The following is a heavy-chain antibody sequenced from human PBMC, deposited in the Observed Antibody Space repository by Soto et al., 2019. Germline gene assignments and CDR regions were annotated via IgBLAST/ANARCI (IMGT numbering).Heavy chain of an antibody. V-gene: IGHV1-24*01. Sequence: GASVKVSCKVSGYTLTELSMHWVRQAPGKGLEWMGGFDPEDGETIYAQKFQGRVTMTEDTSTDTAYMELSSLRSEDTAVYYCATAINYYDSPDAFDIWGQGTMVTVSS. CDR2: FDPEDGET. D-gene: IGHD3-22*01. CDR1: GYTLTELS. J-gene: IGHJ3*02. CDR3: ATAINYYDSPDAFDI.